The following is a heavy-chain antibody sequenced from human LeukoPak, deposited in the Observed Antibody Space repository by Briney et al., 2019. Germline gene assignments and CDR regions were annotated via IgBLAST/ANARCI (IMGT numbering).Heavy chain of an antibody. CDR3: ARGNMFRLGTDY. J-gene: IGHJ4*02. CDR1: GGSFSGYY. D-gene: IGHD3-10*02. V-gene: IGHV4-34*01. Sequence: SETRSLTCAVYGGSFSGYYWSWIRQPPGKGREWIGEINHSGSTNYNPSLKSRVTISVDTSKNQFSLKLSSVTAADTAVYYCARGNMFRLGTDYWGQGTLVTVSS. CDR2: INHSGST.